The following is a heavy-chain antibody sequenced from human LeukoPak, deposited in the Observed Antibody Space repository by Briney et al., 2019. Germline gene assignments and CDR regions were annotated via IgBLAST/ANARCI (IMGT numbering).Heavy chain of an antibody. V-gene: IGHV3-30*03. CDR1: GFTFSSYG. CDR3: AMGLYYYDSSGYLDY. D-gene: IGHD3-22*01. CDR2: ISYDGSNK. Sequence: GRSLRLSCAASGFTFSSYGMHWVRQAPGKGLEWVAVISYDGSNKYYADSVKGRFTISRDNSKNTLYLQMNSLRAEDTAVYYCAMGLYYYDSSGYLDYWGQGTLVTVSS. J-gene: IGHJ4*01.